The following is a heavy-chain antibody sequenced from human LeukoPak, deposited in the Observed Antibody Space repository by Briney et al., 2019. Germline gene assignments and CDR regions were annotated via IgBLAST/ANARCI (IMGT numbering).Heavy chain of an antibody. D-gene: IGHD3-9*01. CDR1: GFTFSSYA. CDR2: ISYDGSNK. V-gene: IGHV3-30-3*01. J-gene: IGHJ4*02. CDR3: ARDGIRYFDWLLWSPYYFDY. Sequence: GGSLRLSCAASGFTFSSYAMHWVRQAPGKGLEWVAVISYDGSNKYYADSVKGRFTISRDNSKNTLYLQMNSLRAEDTAVYYRARDGIRYFDWLLWSPYYFDYWGQGTLVTVSS.